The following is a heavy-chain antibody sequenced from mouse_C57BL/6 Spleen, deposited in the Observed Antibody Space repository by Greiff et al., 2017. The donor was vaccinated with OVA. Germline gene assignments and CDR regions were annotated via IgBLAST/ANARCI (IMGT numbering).Heavy chain of an antibody. Sequence: QVQLQQSGAELMKPGASVKLSCKASGYTFTGYWIEWVKQRPGHGLEWIGEILPGSGSTNYNEKFKGKATFTADTSSNTAYMQDSSLTTEDSAIYYCERPYYYGSSHYARDYWGQGTSVTVSS. V-gene: IGHV1-9*01. D-gene: IGHD1-1*01. CDR3: ERPYYYGSSHYARDY. J-gene: IGHJ4*01. CDR1: GYTFTGYW. CDR2: ILPGSGST.